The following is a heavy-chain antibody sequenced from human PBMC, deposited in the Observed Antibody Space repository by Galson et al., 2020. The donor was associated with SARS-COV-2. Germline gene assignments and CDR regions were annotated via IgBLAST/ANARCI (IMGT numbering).Heavy chain of an antibody. J-gene: IGHJ4*02. CDR3: ARTPGGSYWGYFDY. Sequence: GGSLRLSCAASGFTFSSYAMHWVRQAPGKGLEWVAVISYDGSNKYYADSVTGRFTISRDNSKNTLYLQMNSLRAEDTAVYYCARTPGGSYWGYFDYWGQGTLVTVSS. CDR1: GFTFSSYA. CDR2: ISYDGSNK. D-gene: IGHD1-26*01. V-gene: IGHV3-30-3*01.